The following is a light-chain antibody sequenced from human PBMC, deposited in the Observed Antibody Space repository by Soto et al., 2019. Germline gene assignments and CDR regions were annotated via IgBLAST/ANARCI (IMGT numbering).Light chain of an antibody. CDR2: WAS. Sequence: DFVMTQSPDSLTVSLGERATINCKSSQSVLCGPNNKNYLAWYQQRPGQPPKLLIYWASTREFGVPDRFSGSGSGTDFSLTISSLQAEDVAVYYCQQYYDTPYTFGQGTKLEI. CDR3: QQYYDTPYT. V-gene: IGKV4-1*01. CDR1: QSVLCGPNNKNY. J-gene: IGKJ2*01.